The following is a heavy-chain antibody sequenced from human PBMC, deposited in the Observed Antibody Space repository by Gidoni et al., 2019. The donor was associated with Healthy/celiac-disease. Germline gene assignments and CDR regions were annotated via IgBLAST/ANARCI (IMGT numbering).Heavy chain of an antibody. J-gene: IGHJ4*02. CDR1: GYTFTSYD. D-gene: IGHD6-13*01. CDR3: ARGRGAAAGTN. V-gene: IGHV1-8*01. Sequence: VQLVQSGSEVTKPGASVKVSCMASGYTFTSYDLNWVRQATGQGIEWMGWMNPNSGNTGDTQKFQGRGTMTRNTSISTAYRELGSLRSEDTAVYDCARGRGAAAGTNWGQGTLVTVSS. CDR2: MNPNSGNT.